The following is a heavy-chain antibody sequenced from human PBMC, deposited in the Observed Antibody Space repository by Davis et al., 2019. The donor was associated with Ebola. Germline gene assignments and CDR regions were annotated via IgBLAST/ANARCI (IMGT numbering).Heavy chain of an antibody. D-gene: IGHD3-9*01. CDR3: GRSAVGTITAPFDY. V-gene: IGHV3-48*02. J-gene: IGHJ4*02. Sequence: PGGSLRLSCAASGFTFSSYIMNWVRQAPGKGLEWVSCISPSSGDIYYADSVKGRFTISRDNAKNSLILQMNSLRDEDTAVYYCGRSAVGTITAPFDYWGQGTVVTVSS. CDR1: GFTFSSYI. CDR2: ISPSSGDI.